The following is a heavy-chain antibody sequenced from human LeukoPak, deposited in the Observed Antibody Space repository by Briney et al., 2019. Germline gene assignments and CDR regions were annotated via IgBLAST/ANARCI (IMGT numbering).Heavy chain of an antibody. V-gene: IGHV4-4*07. J-gene: IGHJ4*02. CDR3: AGVKVWGSYQTAFDY. D-gene: IGHD3-16*02. Sequence: SETLSLTCTVSGVPISRYYWNWIRQSAGKGLEWIGRINTSGSSNYNPSVKSRVTMSVDTSQNQFSLKLTSVTAADTAVYYCAGVKVWGSYQTAFDYWGQGTLVTVSS. CDR2: INTSGSS. CDR1: GVPISRYY.